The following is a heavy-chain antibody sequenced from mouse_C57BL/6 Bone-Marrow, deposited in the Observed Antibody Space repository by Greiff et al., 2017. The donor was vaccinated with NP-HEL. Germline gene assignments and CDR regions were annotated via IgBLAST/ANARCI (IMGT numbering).Heavy chain of an antibody. V-gene: IGHV3-6*01. CDR2: ISYDGSN. J-gene: IGHJ3*01. CDR3: ARDGYYSY. Sequence: EVKLMESGPGLVKPSQSLSLTCSVTGYSITSGYYWNWIRQFPGNKLEWMGYISYDGSNNYNPSLKNRISITRDTSKNQFFLKLNSVTTEDTATYDCARDGYYSYGGKGTLVTVSA. CDR1: GYSITSGYY. D-gene: IGHD2-3*01.